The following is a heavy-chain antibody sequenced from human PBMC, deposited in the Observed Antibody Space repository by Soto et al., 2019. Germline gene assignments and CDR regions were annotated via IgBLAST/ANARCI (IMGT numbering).Heavy chain of an antibody. CDR3: AVHIAAADSGWFDP. J-gene: IGHJ5*02. V-gene: IGHV4-34*01. Sequence: PSETLSLTCAVYGGSFSGYYWSWIRQPPGKGLEWIGEVNHSGSTNYNPSLKSRVTISVDTSKNQFSLKLSSVTAADTAVYYCAVHIAAADSGWFDPWGKGTLVTAPQ. CDR2: VNHSGST. D-gene: IGHD6-13*01. CDR1: GGSFSGYY.